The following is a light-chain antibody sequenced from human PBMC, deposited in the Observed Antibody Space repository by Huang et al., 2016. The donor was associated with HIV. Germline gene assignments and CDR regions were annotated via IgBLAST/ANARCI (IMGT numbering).Light chain of an antibody. CDR3: QQRDASPWT. J-gene: IGKJ1*01. CDR2: GAF. Sequence: EIVLTQSPGTLSLSPGETATLSCRASQSVTSNYLTWYQQKPGQAPRVLIYGAFSRATGIPDRFRGSGSGTDFTLTISRLEPEDFAVYYCQQRDASPWTFGQGTKLEIK. CDR1: QSVTSNY. V-gene: IGKV3-20*01.